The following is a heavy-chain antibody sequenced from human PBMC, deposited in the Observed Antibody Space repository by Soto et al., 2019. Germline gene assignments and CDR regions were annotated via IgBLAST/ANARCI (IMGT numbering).Heavy chain of an antibody. CDR3: ASGYSSGPDS. V-gene: IGHV4-39*01. CDR1: GGSIRGSPNY. D-gene: IGHD5-18*01. Sequence: SETLSLTCTVSGGSIRGSPNYWGWIRQPPGKGLQWIGCIFYTGTTFYNPSLKSRVTISLDASKNEFSLKLNSETAADTAVYSCASGYSSGPDSWGQGTLVTVSS. J-gene: IGHJ4*02. CDR2: IFYTGTT.